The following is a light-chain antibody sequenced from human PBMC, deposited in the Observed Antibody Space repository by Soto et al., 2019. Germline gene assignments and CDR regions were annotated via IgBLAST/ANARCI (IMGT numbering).Light chain of an antibody. CDR1: SNDVGGYNL. V-gene: IGLV2-23*02. J-gene: IGLJ3*02. Sequence: QYDLTQPASVSGSPGQSITISCTGTSNDVGGYNLVSWFQQHPGKAPKLMISEVNKRPSGVSNRFSGSKSANTASLTISGLQAEDEADYYCCSHVGGSSPQWVFGGGTKLTVL. CDR3: CSHVGGSSPQWV. CDR2: EVN.